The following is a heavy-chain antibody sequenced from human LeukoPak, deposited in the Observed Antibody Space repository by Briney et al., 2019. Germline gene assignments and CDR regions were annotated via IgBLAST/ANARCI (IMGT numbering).Heavy chain of an antibody. J-gene: IGHJ3*02. D-gene: IGHD3-22*01. CDR2: IYYSGST. Sequence: SETLSLTCTVSGGSISSSSYYWGWIRQPPGKGLEWIGSIYYSGSTYYNPSLKSRVTISVDTSKNRFSLKLSSVTAADTAVYYCARDEDPVADSSGYYVGAFDIWGQGTMVTVSS. V-gene: IGHV4-39*02. CDR3: ARDEDPVADSSGYYVGAFDI. CDR1: GGSISSSSYY.